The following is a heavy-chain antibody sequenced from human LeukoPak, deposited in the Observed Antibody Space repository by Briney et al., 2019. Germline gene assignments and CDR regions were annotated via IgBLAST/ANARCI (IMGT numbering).Heavy chain of an antibody. Sequence: GGSLRLSCAASGFTFSSYSMNWVRQAPGKGLEWVSSISSSSSYIYYADSVKGRFTISRDNAKNSLYLQMNSLRAEDTAVYYCARVSWKDIGSGWYTWFDPWGQGTLVTVSS. CDR2: ISSSSSYI. CDR3: ARVSWKDIGSGWYTWFDP. CDR1: GFTFSSYS. D-gene: IGHD6-19*01. V-gene: IGHV3-21*01. J-gene: IGHJ5*02.